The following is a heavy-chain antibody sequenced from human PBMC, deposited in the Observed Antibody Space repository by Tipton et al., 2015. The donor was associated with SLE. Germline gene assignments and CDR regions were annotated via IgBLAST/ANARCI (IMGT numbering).Heavy chain of an antibody. J-gene: IGHJ4*02. V-gene: IGHV4-39*07. CDR1: GGSISSYY. Sequence: TLSLTCTVSGGSISSYYWGWIRQPPGKGLEWIGSLYNSGSTYYNPSLKSRVTISVDPSKRQFSLNLSSVTAADTAIYYCAKAPDYWGQGTLVTVSS. CDR2: LYNSGST. CDR3: AKAPDY.